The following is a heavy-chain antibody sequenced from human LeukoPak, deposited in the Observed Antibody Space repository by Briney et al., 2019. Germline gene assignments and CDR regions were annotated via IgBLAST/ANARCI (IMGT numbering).Heavy chain of an antibody. CDR3: ARPRYYYDSSGYADAFDI. CDR1: GYTFTSYA. D-gene: IGHD3-22*01. V-gene: IGHV1-3*01. CDR2: INAGNGNT. Sequence: GASVKVSCKASGYTFTSYAMHWVRQAPGQRLEWMGWINAGNGNTKYSQKFQGRVTITRDTSASTAYMELSSLRSEDTAVYYCARPRYYYDSSGYADAFDIWGQGTMVTVSS. J-gene: IGHJ3*02.